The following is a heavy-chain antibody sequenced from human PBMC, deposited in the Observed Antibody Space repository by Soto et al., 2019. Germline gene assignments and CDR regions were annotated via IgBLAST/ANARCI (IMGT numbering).Heavy chain of an antibody. J-gene: IGHJ5*02. V-gene: IGHV3-23*01. Sequence: WGSLRLSCAASGFTFISYAISFFRHSPVKGLEWVSAISGSGGSTYYADSVKGRFTISRDNSKNTLYLQMNSLRAEDTAVYYCAKDRYCSSTSCYSIVNWFDPWGQGTLVTVSS. CDR1: GFTFISYA. CDR3: AKDRYCSSTSCYSIVNWFDP. CDR2: ISGSGGST. D-gene: IGHD2-2*01.